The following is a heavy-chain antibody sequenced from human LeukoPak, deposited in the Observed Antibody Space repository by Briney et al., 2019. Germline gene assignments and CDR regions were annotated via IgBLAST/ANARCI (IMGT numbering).Heavy chain of an antibody. CDR3: ARVVSDTIFGLEGADSRWFDP. CDR1: GYTLTELS. CDR2: FDPEDGET. J-gene: IGHJ5*02. D-gene: IGHD3-3*01. Sequence: ASVKVSCKVSGYTLTELSMHWVRQAPGKGLEWMGGFDPEDGETIYAQKFQGRVTMTEDTSTDTAYMELSSLRSEDTAVYYCARVVSDTIFGLEGADSRWFDPWGQGTLVTVSS. V-gene: IGHV1-24*01.